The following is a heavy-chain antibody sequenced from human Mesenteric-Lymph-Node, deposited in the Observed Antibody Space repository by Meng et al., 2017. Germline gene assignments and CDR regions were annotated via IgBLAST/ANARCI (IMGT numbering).Heavy chain of an antibody. V-gene: IGHV1-8*03. CDR3: ATSSNGFPD. D-gene: IGHD6-19*01. CDR2: MSPHSGYT. J-gene: IGHJ4*02. Sequence: QGQPVQSGTEVKKPGASVKVSCKASGDTFINYDINWVRQATGQGLEWMGWMSPHSGYTGYAPMFQGRLTITRNTSISTVYMELSNLRSDDTAVYYCATSSNGFPDWGQGTLVTVSS. CDR1: GDTFINYD.